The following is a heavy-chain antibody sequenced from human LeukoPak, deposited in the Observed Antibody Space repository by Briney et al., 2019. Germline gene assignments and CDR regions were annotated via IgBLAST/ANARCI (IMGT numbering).Heavy chain of an antibody. J-gene: IGHJ4*02. D-gene: IGHD5-18*01. CDR3: ARGASGYSYG. CDR2: INSDGSST. Sequence: GGSLRLSCAASGFTFSSHSMNWVRQAPGKGLVWVSRINSDGSSTSYADSVKGRFTISRDNAKNTLYLQMNSLRAEDTAVYYCARGASGYSYGWGQGTLVTVSS. CDR1: GFTFSSHS. V-gene: IGHV3-74*01.